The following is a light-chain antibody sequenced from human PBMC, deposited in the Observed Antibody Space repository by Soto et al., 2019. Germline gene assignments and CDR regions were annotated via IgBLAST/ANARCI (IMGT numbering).Light chain of an antibody. Sequence: QSALTQPASVSGSPGQSITISCTGTSSDIGHYNYVSWYQQHPGKVPKLMIYEVTNRPSGVSDRFSGSKSGNTASLTISGLQAEDEADYYCSSYTSSVANVFGTGTKVTVL. V-gene: IGLV2-14*03. CDR3: SSYTSSVANV. J-gene: IGLJ1*01. CDR1: SSDIGHYNY. CDR2: EVT.